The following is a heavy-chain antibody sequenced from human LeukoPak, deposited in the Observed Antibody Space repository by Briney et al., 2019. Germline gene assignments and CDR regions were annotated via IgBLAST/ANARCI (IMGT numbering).Heavy chain of an antibody. D-gene: IGHD3-22*01. J-gene: IGHJ5*02. CDR3: TSGAMLVS. CDR2: IKRKSDGGTT. V-gene: IGHV3-15*01. CDR1: GFTFSSYW. Sequence: GGSLRLSCVASGFTFSSYWMTWVRQAPGKGLEWVGRIKRKSDGGTTDYAAPVKGRFTISRDDSKNTLYLQMNSLKTEDTAVYYCTSGAMLVSWGQGTLVTVSS.